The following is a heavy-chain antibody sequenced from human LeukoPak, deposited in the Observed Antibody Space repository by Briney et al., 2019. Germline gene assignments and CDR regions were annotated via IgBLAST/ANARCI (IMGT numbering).Heavy chain of an antibody. CDR1: GFTFSSYA. Sequence: GGSLRLSCAASGFTFSSYAMSWVRQAPGKGLEWVSSISGSGGTIHYADSVKGRFTISRDNSKNTLYLQMNSLRAEDTAVYYCARHDTTHYYYYMDVWGKGTTVTISS. CDR3: ARHDTTHYYYYMDV. D-gene: IGHD1-26*01. V-gene: IGHV3-23*01. J-gene: IGHJ6*03. CDR2: ISGSGGTI.